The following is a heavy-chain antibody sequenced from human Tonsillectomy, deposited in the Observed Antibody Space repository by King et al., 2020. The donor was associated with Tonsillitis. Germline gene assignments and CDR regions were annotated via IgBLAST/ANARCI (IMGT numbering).Heavy chain of an antibody. CDR1: GYSFISYW. CDR3: ARPPVLGEGPYY. CDR2: IYTGDSVS. J-gene: IGHJ4*02. Sequence: VQLVESGAEVKKPGMSLKISCKGSGYSFISYWIGWVRQMPGKGLEWMGIIYTGDSVSRYSPSFQGQVTISADQSISTAYLQWSSLKASDTAMYYCARPPVLGEGPYYWGQGTLVTVSS. D-gene: IGHD3-16*01. V-gene: IGHV5-51*01.